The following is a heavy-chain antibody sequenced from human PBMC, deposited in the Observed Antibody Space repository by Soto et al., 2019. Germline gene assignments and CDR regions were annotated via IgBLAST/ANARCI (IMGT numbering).Heavy chain of an antibody. D-gene: IGHD6-25*01. Sequence: QVQLVESGGVVVQPGRSLRLPCAASGFTFSSHGMHWVRQAPGKGLEWVAVIYYDGSNEYYADSVKGRFTISRDNSKNTLYLQMNSLRAEDTAVYYCARDYSSASYGFDSWGQGTLVTVSS. CDR1: GFTFSSHG. J-gene: IGHJ4*02. CDR2: IYYDGSNE. CDR3: ARDYSSASYGFDS. V-gene: IGHV3-33*01.